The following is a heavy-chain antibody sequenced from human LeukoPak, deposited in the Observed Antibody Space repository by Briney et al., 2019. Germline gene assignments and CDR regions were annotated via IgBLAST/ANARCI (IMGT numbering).Heavy chain of an antibody. V-gene: IGHV3-7*03. CDR2: IKTDGSEK. Sequence: GGSLRLSCEASGFTFSSYWMSWVRQAPGKGLEWVANIKTDGSEKYYVDSVKGRFTISRDNAKNSLYLQMNSLRAEDTAVYYCARRDYGSGPRHFDYWGQGTLVTVSS. CDR3: ARRDYGSGPRHFDY. J-gene: IGHJ4*02. CDR1: GFTFSSYW. D-gene: IGHD3-10*01.